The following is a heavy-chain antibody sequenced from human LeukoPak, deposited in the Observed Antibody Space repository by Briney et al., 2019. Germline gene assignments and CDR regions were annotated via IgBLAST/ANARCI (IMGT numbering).Heavy chain of an antibody. D-gene: IGHD3-3*01. CDR1: GGSISTSNYY. Sequence: SETLSLTCTVSGGSISTSNYYWGWIRQPPGKGLEWIGSIYYSGSTYYNPSLKSRVTISVDTSKNQFSLKLSPVTAADTAVYYCARSPAGIFFGADPWGQGTLVTVSS. J-gene: IGHJ5*02. CDR3: ARSPAGIFFGADP. V-gene: IGHV4-39*01. CDR2: IYYSGST.